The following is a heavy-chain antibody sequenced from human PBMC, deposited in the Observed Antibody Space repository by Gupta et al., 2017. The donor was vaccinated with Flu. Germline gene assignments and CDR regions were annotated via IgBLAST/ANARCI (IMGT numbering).Heavy chain of an antibody. CDR2: IYHSGST. CDR3: ATSRIAAADGGVFDY. V-gene: IGHV4-4*02. CDR1: GGSISSSNW. Sequence: QVQLQESGPGLVKPSGTLSLTCAVSGGSISSSNWWIWVRPPPGKGLEWIGEIYHSGSTNYNPSLKSRVTISVDKSKNQFSLKLSSVTAADTAVYYCATSRIAAADGGVFDYWGQGTLVTVSS. D-gene: IGHD6-13*01. J-gene: IGHJ4*02.